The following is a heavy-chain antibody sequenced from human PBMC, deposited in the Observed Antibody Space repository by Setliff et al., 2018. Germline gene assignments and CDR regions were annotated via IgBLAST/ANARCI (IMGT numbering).Heavy chain of an antibody. CDR1: GFIFSNYA. D-gene: IGHD3-22*01. J-gene: IGHJ6*03. CDR2: IWFDGSKK. CDR3: AKLRYYYDSSGYYYRFDYFYYYMDV. Sequence: PGGSLRLSCAASGFIFSNYAMHWVRQAPGKGLEWVAFIWFDGSKKYYVDSVKGRFTISRDSSKNTLYLQMNSLRAEDTAVYYCAKLRYYYDSSGYYYRFDYFYYYMDVWGKGTTVTVSS. V-gene: IGHV3-30*02.